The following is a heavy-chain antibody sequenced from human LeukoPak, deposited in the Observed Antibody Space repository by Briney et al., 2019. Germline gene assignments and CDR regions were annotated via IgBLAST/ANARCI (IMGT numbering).Heavy chain of an antibody. Sequence: NPSETLSLTCTVSGGSISSYYWSWTRQPAGKGLEWIGRIYTSGSTNYNPSLKSRVTMSVDTSKNQISLKVNSVTAADTAVYYCARESYSSSYLFDFWGQGTLVTVSS. D-gene: IGHD6-6*01. CDR3: ARESYSSSYLFDF. CDR1: GGSISSYY. CDR2: IYTSGST. J-gene: IGHJ4*02. V-gene: IGHV4-4*07.